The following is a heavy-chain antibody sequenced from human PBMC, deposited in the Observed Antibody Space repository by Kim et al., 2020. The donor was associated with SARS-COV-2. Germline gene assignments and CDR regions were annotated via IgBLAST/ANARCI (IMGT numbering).Heavy chain of an antibody. Sequence: YGAHAKGRFTITRDDSQNRCNVQMNNLKTEDTAVYYCATGGPYNGYYFNYWGQGTLVTVSS. CDR3: ATGGPYNGYYFNY. D-gene: IGHD5-12*01. J-gene: IGHJ4*02. V-gene: IGHV3-15*01.